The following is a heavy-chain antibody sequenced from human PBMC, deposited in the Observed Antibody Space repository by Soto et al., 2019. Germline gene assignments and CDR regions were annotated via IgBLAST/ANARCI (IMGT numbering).Heavy chain of an antibody. D-gene: IGHD3-3*01. V-gene: IGHV4-31*03. CDR3: ARGKQPAAEDLLTIFGVVNNYGMDV. CDR1: GGSISSGGYY. J-gene: IGHJ6*02. CDR2: IYYSGST. Sequence: SETLSLTCTVSGGSISSGGYYWSWIRQHPGKGLEWIGYIYYSGSTYYNPSLKSRVTISVDTSKNQFSLKLSSVTAADTAVYYCARGKQPAAEDLLTIFGVVNNYGMDVWGQGTTVTVSS.